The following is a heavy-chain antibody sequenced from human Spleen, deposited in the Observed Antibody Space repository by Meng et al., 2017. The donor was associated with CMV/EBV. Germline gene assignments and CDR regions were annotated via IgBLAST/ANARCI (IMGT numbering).Heavy chain of an antibody. J-gene: IGHJ4*02. D-gene: IGHD4-11*01. CDR2: INPSTGGT. CDR3: ARDVTRVSNYFDN. CDR1: GYTFNIFY. V-gene: IGHV1-2*02. Sequence: ASVKVSCKASGYTFNIFYMHWVRQAPGQGLEWMGWINPSTGGTHYAQKFQGRVTITRDTSISTVYMELSRLASDYTAIYYCARDVTRVSNYFDNWGQGTLVTVSS.